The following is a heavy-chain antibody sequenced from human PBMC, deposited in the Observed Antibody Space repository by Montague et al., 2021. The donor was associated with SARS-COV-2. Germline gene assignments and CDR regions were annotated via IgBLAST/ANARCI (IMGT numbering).Heavy chain of an antibody. Sequence: SETLSLTCTVSGGSISSYYWSWIRQPPGKGLEWIGYIYYSGSTNXNPSPKSRVTISVDTSKNQFSLKLSSVTAADTAVYYCARHGSVRYFDWLSQNYGMDVWGQGTTVTVSS. V-gene: IGHV4-59*08. D-gene: IGHD3-9*01. CDR1: GGSISSYY. CDR2: IYYSGST. CDR3: ARHGSVRYFDWLSQNYGMDV. J-gene: IGHJ6*02.